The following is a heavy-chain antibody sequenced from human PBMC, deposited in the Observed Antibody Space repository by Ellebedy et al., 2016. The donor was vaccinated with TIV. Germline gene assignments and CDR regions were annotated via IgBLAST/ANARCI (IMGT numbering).Heavy chain of an antibody. Sequence: ASVKVSXKVSGYTLTELSMHWVRQAPGKGLEWMGGFDPEDGETIYAQKFQGRVTMTEDTSTDTAYMELSSLRAEDTAVYYCAKSRGRVVAELYGMDVWGQGTTVTVSS. CDR3: AKSRGRVVAELYGMDV. CDR1: GYTLTELS. V-gene: IGHV1-24*01. D-gene: IGHD2-15*01. J-gene: IGHJ6*02. CDR2: FDPEDGET.